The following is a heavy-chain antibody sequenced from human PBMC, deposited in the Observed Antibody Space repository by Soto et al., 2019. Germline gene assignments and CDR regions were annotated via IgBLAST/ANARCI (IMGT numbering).Heavy chain of an antibody. CDR1: GVTFTSYA. V-gene: IGHV3-23*01. J-gene: IGHJ4*02. Sequence: RLSCASSGVTFTSYAMTWVRQVPGEGLQWVSSISKSGDSTYYADSVKGRFTTSRDNSKNTLYLQMNSLRAEDTAIYYCAKGFSYYYDSSGHFDYWGQGTLVDVSS. D-gene: IGHD3-22*01. CDR2: ISKSGDST. CDR3: AKGFSYYYDSSGHFDY.